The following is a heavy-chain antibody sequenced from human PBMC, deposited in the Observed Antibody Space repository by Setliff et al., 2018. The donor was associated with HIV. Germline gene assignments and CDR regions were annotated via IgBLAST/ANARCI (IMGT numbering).Heavy chain of an antibody. V-gene: IGHV1-69*13. D-gene: IGHD6-19*01. J-gene: IGHJ4*02. CDR1: GGTFSSYA. CDR2: IIPIFATA. CDR3: ARDSGSGWYGGDY. Sequence: ASVKVSCKASGGTFSSYAINWVRQAPGQGPEWMGGIIPIFATANYAQKFQGRVTITADESTSTAYMELSSLRSEDTAVYYCARDSGSGWYGGDYWGQGTLVTVS.